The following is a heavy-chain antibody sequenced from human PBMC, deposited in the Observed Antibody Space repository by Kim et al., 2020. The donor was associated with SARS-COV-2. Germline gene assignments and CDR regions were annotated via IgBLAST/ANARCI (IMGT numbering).Heavy chain of an antibody. D-gene: IGHD6-13*01. J-gene: IGHJ6*02. CDR3: ARDMSSSSWLYYYYGMDV. V-gene: IGHV1-2*02. CDR1: GYTFTGYY. CDR2: INPNSGGT. Sequence: ASVKVSCKASGYTFTGYYMHWVRQAPGQGLEWMGWINPNSGGTNYAQKFQGRVTMTRDTSISTAYMELSRLRSDDTAVYYCARDMSSSSWLYYYYGMDVWGQGTTVTVSS.